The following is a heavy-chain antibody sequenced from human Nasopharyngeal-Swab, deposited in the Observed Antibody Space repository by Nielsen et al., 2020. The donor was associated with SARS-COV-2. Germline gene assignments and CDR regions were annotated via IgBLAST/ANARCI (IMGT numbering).Heavy chain of an antibody. D-gene: IGHD5-18*01. CDR1: GYTFTGYY. CDR3: ARGPVDTAMVGAFDI. Sequence: ASVKVSCKASGYTFTGYYMHWVRQAPGQGLEWMGRINPNSGGTNYAQKFQGRVTMTRDTSISTAYMELSRLRSDDTAVYYCARGPVDTAMVGAFDIWGQGTMVTVSS. J-gene: IGHJ3*02. CDR2: INPNSGGT. V-gene: IGHV1-2*06.